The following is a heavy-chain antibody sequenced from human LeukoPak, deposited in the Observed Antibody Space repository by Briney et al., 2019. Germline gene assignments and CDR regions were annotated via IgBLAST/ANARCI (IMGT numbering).Heavy chain of an antibody. CDR2: IYYSGST. CDR3: ARDALPYYDSSGYYKTHDAFDI. V-gene: IGHV4-59*01. CDR1: GFTFSSYA. Sequence: GSLRLSCAASGFTFSSYAMSWVRQAPGKGLEWIGYIYYSGSTNYNPSLKSRVTISVDTSKNQFSLKMSSVTAADTAVYYCARDALPYYDSSGYYKTHDAFDIWGQGTTVTVSS. D-gene: IGHD3-22*01. J-gene: IGHJ3*02.